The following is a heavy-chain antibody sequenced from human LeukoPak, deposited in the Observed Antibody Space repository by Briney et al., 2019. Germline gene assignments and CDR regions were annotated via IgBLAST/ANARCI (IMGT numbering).Heavy chain of an antibody. CDR1: GFTLSLYT. V-gene: IGHV3-21*04. CDR3: ARGVAVAGDNWFDP. Sequence: GGSLRLSCAASGFTLSLYTMNWVRQAPGKGLEWVSSISGPSTSIDCADSVKGRVTISRDNSKNTLYPQINSLRAEDTAVYYCARGVAVAGDNWFDPWGQGTLVTVSS. D-gene: IGHD6-19*01. J-gene: IGHJ5*02. CDR2: ISGPSTSI.